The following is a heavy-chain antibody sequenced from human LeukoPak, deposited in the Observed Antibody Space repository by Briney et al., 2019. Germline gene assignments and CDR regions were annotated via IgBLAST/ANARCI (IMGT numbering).Heavy chain of an antibody. D-gene: IGHD2-21*01. J-gene: IGHJ3*02. CDR1: GFTFSSYA. Sequence: GGSLRLSCAASGFTFSSYAMSWVRQAPGKGLEWVSVISGSGGSTYYADSVKGRFTISRDNTKNTLYLQMNSLRAEDTAVYYCAKSPYRFDTFDIWGQGTMVTVSS. CDR2: ISGSGGST. V-gene: IGHV3-23*01. CDR3: AKSPYRFDTFDI.